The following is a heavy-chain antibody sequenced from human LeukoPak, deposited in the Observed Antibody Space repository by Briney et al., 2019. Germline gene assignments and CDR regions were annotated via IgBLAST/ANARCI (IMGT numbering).Heavy chain of an antibody. D-gene: IGHD3-22*01. CDR1: DGSISNYY. CDR2: IYTSGST. Sequence: PSETLSLTCSVSDGSISNYYWSWIRQPAGKGLEWIGRIYTSGSTKYNPSLKSRVTMSLDKSKNQFSLKLSSVIAADTAVYYCANLHRDSDGYYYVDNWGQGTLVTVSS. J-gene: IGHJ4*02. V-gene: IGHV4-4*07. CDR3: ANLHRDSDGYYYVDN.